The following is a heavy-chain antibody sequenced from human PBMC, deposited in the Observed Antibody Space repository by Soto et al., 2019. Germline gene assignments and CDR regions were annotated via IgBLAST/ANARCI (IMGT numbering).Heavy chain of an antibody. Sequence: PGGSLRLSCAASGFTFSSYAMSWVRQAPGKGPEWVSAISGSGGSTYYADSVKGRFTISRDNSKNTLYLQMNSLRAEDTAVYYCAKDWADIVVVPAAPSHAFDIWGQGTMVTVSS. CDR3: AKDWADIVVVPAAPSHAFDI. V-gene: IGHV3-23*01. J-gene: IGHJ3*02. CDR1: GFTFSSYA. D-gene: IGHD2-2*01. CDR2: ISGSGGST.